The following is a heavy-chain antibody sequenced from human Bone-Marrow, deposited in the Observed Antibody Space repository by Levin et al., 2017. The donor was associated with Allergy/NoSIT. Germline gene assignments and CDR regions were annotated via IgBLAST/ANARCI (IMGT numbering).Heavy chain of an antibody. CDR2: IRSSGSAT. CDR3: ARSGPTGIFFPLDY. J-gene: IGHJ4*02. D-gene: IGHD1-1*01. V-gene: IGHV3-11*01. CDR1: GFIFSDYY. Sequence: GESLKISCAASGFIFSDYYMTWVRQAPGKGLEWVSNIRSSGSATFYADSVKGRFTVSRDNAKNSLYLQMNSLRAEDTAVYYCARSGPTGIFFPLDYWGQGTLVTVSS.